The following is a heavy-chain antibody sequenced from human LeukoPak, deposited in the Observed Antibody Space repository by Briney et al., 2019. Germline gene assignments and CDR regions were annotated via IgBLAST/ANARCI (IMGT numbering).Heavy chain of an antibody. V-gene: IGHV1-18*01. CDR2: ISAYNGNT. Sequence: AASVKVSCKASGYTVISYGSRWVRQAPGQGREWMGWISAYNGNTNYAQKLQGRVTMTTDTSTSTAYMELRSLRSDDTAVYYCARGRVGLSRLPDWGQGTLVTVSS. J-gene: IGHJ4*02. CDR3: ARGRVGLSRLPD. D-gene: IGHD2-21*02. CDR1: GYTVISYG.